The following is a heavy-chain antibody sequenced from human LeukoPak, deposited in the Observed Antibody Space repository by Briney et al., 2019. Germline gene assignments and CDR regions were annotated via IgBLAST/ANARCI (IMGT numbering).Heavy chain of an antibody. D-gene: IGHD3-22*01. CDR1: GYTVTGYY. CDR2: INHNSGGT. J-gene: IGHJ4*02. V-gene: IGHV1-2*02. Sequence: ASVKVSCMASGYTVTGYYMHWVRPAPGQRLGWMGWINHNSGGTNHGQKFQGRVTMTRDTSISTAYMELGRLRSDDTAVYYCARENDSSGYPDYWGQATLVTVCS. CDR3: ARENDSSGYPDY.